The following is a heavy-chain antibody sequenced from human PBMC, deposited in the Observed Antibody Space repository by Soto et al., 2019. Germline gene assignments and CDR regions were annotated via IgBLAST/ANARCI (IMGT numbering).Heavy chain of an antibody. CDR1: GYSFTSYG. Sequence: GESLKISCKGSGYSFTSYGISWVRQAPGQGLEWMGWISAYNGNTNYAQKLQGRVTMTTDTSTSTAYMELRSLRSDDTAVYYCARVIAVAGLDYWGQGTLVTVSS. V-gene: IGHV1-18*01. CDR2: ISAYNGNT. D-gene: IGHD6-19*01. J-gene: IGHJ4*02. CDR3: ARVIAVAGLDY.